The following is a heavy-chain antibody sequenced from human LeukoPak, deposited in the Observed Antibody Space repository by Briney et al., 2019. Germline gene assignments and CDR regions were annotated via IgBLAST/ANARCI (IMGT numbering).Heavy chain of an antibody. J-gene: IGHJ3*02. V-gene: IGHV4-34*01. CDR3: ARVGARWLQLKAFDI. CDR1: GGSFSGYY. CDR2: INHSGSI. Sequence: PSETLSLTCAVYGGSFSGYYWSWIRQPPGKGLEWIGEINHSGSINYNPSLKSRVTISVDTSKNQFSLKLSSVTAADTAVYYCARVGARWLQLKAFDIWGQGTMVTVSS. D-gene: IGHD5-24*01.